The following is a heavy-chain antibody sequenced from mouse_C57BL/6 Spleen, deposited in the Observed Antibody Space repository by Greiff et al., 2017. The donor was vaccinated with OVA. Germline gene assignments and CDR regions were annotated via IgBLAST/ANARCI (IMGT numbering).Heavy chain of an antibody. CDR1: GYTFTSYW. J-gene: IGHJ2*01. V-gene: IGHV1-50*01. Sequence: QVQLQQPGAELVKPGASVKLSCKASGYTFTSYWMQWVKQRPGQGLEWIGEIDPSDSYTTYNQKFKGKATLTVDTSSSTAYMQLSSLTSEDSAVYYCARWNITTVDYWGQGTTLTVSS. CDR2: IDPSDSYT. CDR3: ARWNITTVDY. D-gene: IGHD1-1*01.